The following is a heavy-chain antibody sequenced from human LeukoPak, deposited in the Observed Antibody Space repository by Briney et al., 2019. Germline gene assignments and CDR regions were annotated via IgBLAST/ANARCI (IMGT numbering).Heavy chain of an antibody. D-gene: IGHD2-21*02. Sequence: GGSLRLSCAASGFTFDDYAMHWVRQAPGKGLEWVSGISWNSGSIGYADSVKGRFTISRDNAKNSLYLQMNSLRAEDTDLYYCAKGYCGGDCFLDDAFDIWGQGTMVTVSS. CDR2: ISWNSGSI. CDR3: AKGYCGGDCFLDDAFDI. CDR1: GFTFDDYA. V-gene: IGHV3-9*01. J-gene: IGHJ3*02.